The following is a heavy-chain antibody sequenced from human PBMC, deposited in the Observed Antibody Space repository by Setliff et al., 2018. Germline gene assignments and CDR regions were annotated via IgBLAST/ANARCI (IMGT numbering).Heavy chain of an antibody. CDR2: IYHSGSI. V-gene: IGHV4-4*02. D-gene: IGHD2-21*01. CDR3: ARGLEGEDYFYYMDV. Sequence: LSETLSLTCTFSVGSISSSNWWTWVRQPPGKGLEWSGEIYHSGSINYNPSLKSRVTMSVDKSKNQFSLKLTSVTAADTAVYYCARGLEGEDYFYYMDVCGKGNTVTVSS. J-gene: IGHJ6*03. CDR1: VGSISSSNW.